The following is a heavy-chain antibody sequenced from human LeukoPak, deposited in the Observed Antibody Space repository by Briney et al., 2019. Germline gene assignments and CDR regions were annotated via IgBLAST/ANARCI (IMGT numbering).Heavy chain of an antibody. CDR3: ARGATAMAYFDC. J-gene: IGHJ4*02. Sequence: GGSLRLSCAASGFTFSSYGMHWVRQAPGKGLEWVAVISYGGSNEYYADSVKGRFTISRDNSKNTLYLQMNSLRAEDTAVYYCARGATAMAYFDCWGQGTLVTVSS. CDR1: GFTFSSYG. D-gene: IGHD5-18*01. V-gene: IGHV3-30*03. CDR2: ISYGGSNE.